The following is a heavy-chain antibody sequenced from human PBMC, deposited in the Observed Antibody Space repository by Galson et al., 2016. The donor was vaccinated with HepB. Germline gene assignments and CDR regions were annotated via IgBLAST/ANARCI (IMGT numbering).Heavy chain of an antibody. Sequence: SLRLSCAASGFTFSSYSMNWVRQAPGKGLEWVSSISSSSNSIYYADSVKGRFTISRDNAKNSLFLQMSSLRAEDTDVYYCARPYCSGGTCYYFDYWGQGTLVTVSS. CDR3: ARPYCSGGTCYYFDY. V-gene: IGHV3-21*01. J-gene: IGHJ4*02. CDR1: GFTFSSYS. D-gene: IGHD2-15*01. CDR2: ISSSSNSI.